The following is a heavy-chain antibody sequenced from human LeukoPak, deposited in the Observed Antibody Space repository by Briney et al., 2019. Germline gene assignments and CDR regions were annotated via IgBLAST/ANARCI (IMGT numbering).Heavy chain of an antibody. J-gene: IGHJ4*02. CDR3: ARVDYAPRALDY. CDR2: ISYDGSNK. CDR1: GFTFSSYG. Sequence: GGSLRLSCAASGFTFSSYGKHWVRQAPGKGLEWVAVISYDGSNKYYADSVKGRFTISRDNSKNTLYLQMNSLRAEDTAVYYCARVDYAPRALDYWGQGTLVTVSS. V-gene: IGHV3-30*03. D-gene: IGHD4-17*01.